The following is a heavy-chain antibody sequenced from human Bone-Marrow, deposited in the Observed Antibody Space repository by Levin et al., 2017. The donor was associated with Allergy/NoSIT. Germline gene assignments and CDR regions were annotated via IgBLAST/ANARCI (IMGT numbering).Heavy chain of an antibody. J-gene: IGHJ3*02. CDR1: GGSISSSY. Sequence: SQTLSLTCTVSGGSISSSYWSWIRQPPGKGLEWIGYIYYSGNTNYNPSLKSRVTISVDMSKNQVSLKLNSVTAADTAVYYCTRAGELIAIFGVEHDAFDIWGQGTMVTVSS. CDR2: IYYSGNT. CDR3: TRAGELIAIFGVEHDAFDI. D-gene: IGHD3-3*01. V-gene: IGHV4-59*01.